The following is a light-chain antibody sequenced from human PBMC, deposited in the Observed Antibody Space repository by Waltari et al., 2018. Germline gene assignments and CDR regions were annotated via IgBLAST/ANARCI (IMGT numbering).Light chain of an antibody. CDR3: QHYDSNTFSYT. CDR1: QNIGTW. CDR2: RAS. V-gene: IGKV1-5*03. J-gene: IGKJ4*01. Sequence: DIQMTQSPATLSAFVGDRVSLPCRARQNIGTWLAWYQQKAGKAPERLIYRASTLQSGVPSRFSGSGSGTEFILTISGLQPHDSATYYCQHYDSNTFSYTFGGGTKVEI.